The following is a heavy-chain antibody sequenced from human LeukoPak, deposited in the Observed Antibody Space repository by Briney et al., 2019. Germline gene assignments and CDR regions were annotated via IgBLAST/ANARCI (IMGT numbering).Heavy chain of an antibody. D-gene: IGHD5-18*01. CDR3: ASVGMGYSYANFDY. CDR2: IYYSGST. J-gene: IGHJ4*02. V-gene: IGHV4-39*01. Sequence: PSETLSLTCTVSGGSISSSSYYWGWIRQPPGKGLEWIGSIYYSGSTYYNPSLKSRVTISVDTSKNQFSLKLSSVTAADTAVYYCASVGMGYSYANFDYWGQGTLVTVSS. CDR1: GGSISSSSYY.